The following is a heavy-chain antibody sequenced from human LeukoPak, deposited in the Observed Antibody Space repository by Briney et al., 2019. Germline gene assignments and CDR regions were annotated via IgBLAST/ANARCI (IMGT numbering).Heavy chain of an antibody. CDR2: IYYSGST. Sequence: PSETLSLTCTVSGGSISSNDYYWAWIRQPPGRGLEWIGNIYYSGSTFYNPSLKSRVTISVDTSKNQFSLKLSSVTAADTAVYYCARFMVRGLIVDYWGQGTLVTVSS. CDR1: GGSISSNDYY. CDR3: ARFMVRGLIVDY. J-gene: IGHJ4*02. V-gene: IGHV4-39*01. D-gene: IGHD3-10*01.